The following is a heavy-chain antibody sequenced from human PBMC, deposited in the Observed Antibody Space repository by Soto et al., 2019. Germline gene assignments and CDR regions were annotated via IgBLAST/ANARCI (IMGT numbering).Heavy chain of an antibody. Sequence: GGSLRLSFAASGFTFSSYAMSWVRQAPGKGLEWVSAISGSGGSTYYAGSVKGRFTISRDNSKNTLYLQMNSLRAEDTTVYYCAKDSPERSYYYGMDVWGQGTTVTVSS. CDR1: GFTFSSYA. J-gene: IGHJ6*02. CDR2: ISGSGGST. V-gene: IGHV3-23*01. CDR3: AKDSPERSYYYGMDV.